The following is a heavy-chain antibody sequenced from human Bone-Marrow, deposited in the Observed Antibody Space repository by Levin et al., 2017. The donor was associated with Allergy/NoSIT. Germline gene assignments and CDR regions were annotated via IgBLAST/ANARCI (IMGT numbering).Heavy chain of an antibody. J-gene: IGHJ4*02. CDR2: IYYSGST. V-gene: IGHV4-39*07. D-gene: IGHD3-16*01. Sequence: SETLSLTCTVSGGSIGSDSFYWGWIRQPPGKGLEWIGYIYYSGSTYYNPSLKSRVTISVDTSQNQFSLRLYSVTAADTAVYYCARSFSDAYFDSWGQGTLLTVSS. CDR1: GGSIGSDSFY. CDR3: ARSFSDAYFDS.